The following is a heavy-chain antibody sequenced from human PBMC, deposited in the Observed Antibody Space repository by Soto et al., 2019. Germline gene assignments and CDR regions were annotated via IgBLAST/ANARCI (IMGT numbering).Heavy chain of an antibody. D-gene: IGHD4-4*01. V-gene: IGHV3-33*01. CDR2: IWYDGSEK. Sequence: QPGGSLRLSCAASGFTFRNHGMHWVRLAPGKGLEWVAVIWYDGSEKYYADSVKGRFTISRDNSKNILYLQMNSLRGEDTAVYYCARTNYDVGLSAQYYFDYWGQGTLVTVSS. CDR3: ARTNYDVGLSAQYYFDY. J-gene: IGHJ4*02. CDR1: GFTFRNHG.